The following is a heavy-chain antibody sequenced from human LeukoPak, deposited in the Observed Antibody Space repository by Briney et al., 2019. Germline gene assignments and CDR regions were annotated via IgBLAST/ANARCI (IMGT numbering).Heavy chain of an antibody. Sequence: PWGSMRLSCAASGFTFSNYEMNWVRQAPGKGLEWVSYISISGSTIYYADSVKGRFTISRDNAKNSLHLQMNSLRAEDTAVYYCAREGVVVSAAVDYWGQAALATVSS. D-gene: IGHD2-2*01. CDR3: AREGVVVSAAVDY. J-gene: IGHJ4*02. V-gene: IGHV3-48*03. CDR2: ISISGSTI. CDR1: GFTFSNYE.